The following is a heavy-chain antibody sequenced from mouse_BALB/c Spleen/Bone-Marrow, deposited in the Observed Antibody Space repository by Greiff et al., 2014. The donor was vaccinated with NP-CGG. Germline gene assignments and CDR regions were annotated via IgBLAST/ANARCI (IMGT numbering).Heavy chain of an antibody. J-gene: IGHJ2*01. Sequence: VQLQQSGAELVRPGASVKLSCKASGYTFTSYWINWVKQRPGQGLEWIGNISPSDSYANYNQKFKDKATLTVDKSSSTAYMQVSSPTSEDSAIYYCTRGITTVVAHYFDYWGQGTTLTVSS. V-gene: IGHV1-69*02. CDR3: TRGITTVVAHYFDY. D-gene: IGHD1-1*01. CDR1: GYTFTSYW. CDR2: ISPSDSYA.